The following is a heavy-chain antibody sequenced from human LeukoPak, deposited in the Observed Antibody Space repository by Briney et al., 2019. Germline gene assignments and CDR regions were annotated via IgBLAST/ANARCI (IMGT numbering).Heavy chain of an antibody. CDR2: ISGGGTT. J-gene: IGHJ5*02. CDR1: GFTFSISA. CDR3: AKLLMANDYGDP. D-gene: IGHD4-17*01. Sequence: GGSLRLSCAASGFTFSISAMKWGRQAPGKGLEWGSRISGGGTTYCTDSVRGRFIISRDNSKNTLYLQMNSLRAEDTAVYYCAKLLMANDYGDPWGQGTLVTVSS. V-gene: IGHV3-23*01.